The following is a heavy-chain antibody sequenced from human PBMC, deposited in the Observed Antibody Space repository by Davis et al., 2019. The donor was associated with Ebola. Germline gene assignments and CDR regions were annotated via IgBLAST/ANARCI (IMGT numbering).Heavy chain of an antibody. CDR1: GDTFNSYY. J-gene: IGHJ4*02. CDR3: ARAQFPTTSDH. V-gene: IGHV1-18*04. Sequence: ASVKVSCKASGDTFNSYYMHWVRQARGQGLEWMGWINPHNGNTNYAQNVQGRVTMTTDTSTSTAYMEVGSLRSDDTAVYYCARAQFPTTSDHWGQGTLVTVSS. CDR2: INPHNGNT. D-gene: IGHD1-1*01.